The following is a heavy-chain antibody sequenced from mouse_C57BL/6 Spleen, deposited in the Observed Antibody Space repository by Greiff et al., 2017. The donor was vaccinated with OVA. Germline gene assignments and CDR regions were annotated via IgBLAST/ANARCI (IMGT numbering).Heavy chain of an antibody. CDR2: INPNNGGT. J-gene: IGHJ2*01. V-gene: IGHV1-26*01. Sequence: EVQLQQSGPELVKPGASVKISCKASGYTFTDYYMNWVKQSHGKSLEWIGDINPNNGGTSYNQKFKGKATLTVDKSSSTAYMELRSLTSEDSAVYYCARHDYYGSDYWGQGTTLTVSS. D-gene: IGHD1-1*01. CDR3: ARHDYYGSDY. CDR1: GYTFTDYY.